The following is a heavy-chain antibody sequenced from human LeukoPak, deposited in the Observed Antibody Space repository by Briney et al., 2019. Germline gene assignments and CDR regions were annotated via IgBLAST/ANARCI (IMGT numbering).Heavy chain of an antibody. J-gene: IGHJ4*02. D-gene: IGHD3-3*01. V-gene: IGHV3-7*01. CDR3: GRVKDFWGGYIPSGRGGHFDY. Sequence: GGSLRLSCAASGFTFSSHWMSWVRQAPGKGLEWAANIKQDGSEKYYVDSVKGRFTISRDNAKNSLYLQMNSLRAEDTAAYYCGRVKDFWGGYIPSGRGGHFDYWGQGTLVTVSS. CDR2: IKQDGSEK. CDR1: GFTFSSHW.